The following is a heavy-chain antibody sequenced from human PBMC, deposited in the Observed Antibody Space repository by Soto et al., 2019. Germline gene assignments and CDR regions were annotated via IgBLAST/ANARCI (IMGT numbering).Heavy chain of an antibody. CDR1: GYTFTSYG. J-gene: IGHJ5*02. Sequence: GASVKVSCKASGYTFTSYGISWVRQAPGQGLEWMGWISAYNGNTNYAQKLQGRVTMTTDTSTSTAYMELRSLRSDDTAVYYCARLKNYYDSSGYYNWFDPWGQGXLVTVSS. CDR3: ARLKNYYDSSGYYNWFDP. D-gene: IGHD3-22*01. V-gene: IGHV1-18*01. CDR2: ISAYNGNT.